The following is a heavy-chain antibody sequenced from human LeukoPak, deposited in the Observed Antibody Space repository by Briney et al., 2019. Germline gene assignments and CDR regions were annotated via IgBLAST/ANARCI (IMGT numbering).Heavy chain of an antibody. CDR2: ISYDGSNK. V-gene: IGHV3-30-3*01. D-gene: IGHD2-2*01. CDR3: AREYQLLYWYFDL. J-gene: IGHJ2*01. Sequence: PGGSLRLSCAAAGFTFSSYAMHWVRQAPGKGLEWVAVISYDGSNKYYADSVKGRFTISRDNSKITLYLQMNSLRAEDTAVYYCAREYQLLYWYFDLWGRGTLVTVSS. CDR1: GFTFSSYA.